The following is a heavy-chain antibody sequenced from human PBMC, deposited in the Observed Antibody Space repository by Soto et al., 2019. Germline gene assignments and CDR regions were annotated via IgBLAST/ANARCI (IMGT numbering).Heavy chain of an antibody. CDR3: ARDIIYYGSGRDPNNGPFDY. D-gene: IGHD3-10*01. J-gene: IGHJ4*02. CDR1: GFTFSSDA. CDR2: ISYDGSNK. V-gene: IGHV3-30-3*01. Sequence: PGGSLRLSCAASGFTFSSDAMHWVRQAPGKGLEWVAVISYDGSNKYYADSVKGRFTISRDNSKNTLYLQMNSLRAEDTAVYYCARDIIYYGSGRDPNNGPFDYWGQGTLVTVSS.